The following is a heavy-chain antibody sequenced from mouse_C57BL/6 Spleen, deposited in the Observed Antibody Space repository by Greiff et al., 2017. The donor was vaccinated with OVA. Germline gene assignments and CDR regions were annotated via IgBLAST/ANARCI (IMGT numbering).Heavy chain of an antibody. CDR1: GFNIKDDY. Sequence: VQLQQSGAELVRPGASVKLSCTASGFNIKDDYMHWVKQRPEQGLEWIGWIDPENGDTEYASKFQGKTTITADTSSNTAYLQLSRLTSEDTAVYCCTTSSGYGFDYWGQGTTLTVAS. J-gene: IGHJ2*01. D-gene: IGHD3-2*02. CDR3: TTSSGYGFDY. V-gene: IGHV14-4*01. CDR2: IDPENGDT.